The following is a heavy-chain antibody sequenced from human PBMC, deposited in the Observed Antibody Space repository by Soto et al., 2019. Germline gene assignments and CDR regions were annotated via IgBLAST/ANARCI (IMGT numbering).Heavy chain of an antibody. V-gene: IGHV4-30-2*01. Sequence: QLQLQESGSRLVKSSETLSLTCDVSGDTISTGCYTWAWIRQPPGKALEWIVHTYHSGNPYYTPSLKSRVIISVVRSKNQFSLKVRSVTAAYPAVYYCGRETYVDYVGYFDPWGQGIQVTVSS. D-gene: IGHD2-21*01. J-gene: IGHJ5*02. CDR3: GRETYVDYVGYFDP. CDR1: GDTISTGCYT. CDR2: TYHSGNP.